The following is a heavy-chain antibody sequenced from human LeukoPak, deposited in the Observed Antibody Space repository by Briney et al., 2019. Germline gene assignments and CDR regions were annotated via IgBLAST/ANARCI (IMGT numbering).Heavy chain of an antibody. V-gene: IGHV1-69*05. CDR1: GGTISSYA. CDR2: IITIIGTA. D-gene: IGHD2-21*01. J-gene: IGHJ4*02. Sequence: ASVNVSCKASGGTISSYAISRVGQAPGLGLEWMGRIITIIGTANYAQKLPGRVTITTYQSTSTAYMELSSLRSEDTAVYCWARDADDRGGGEDYWGQGTLVTVSS. CDR3: ARDADDRGGGEDY.